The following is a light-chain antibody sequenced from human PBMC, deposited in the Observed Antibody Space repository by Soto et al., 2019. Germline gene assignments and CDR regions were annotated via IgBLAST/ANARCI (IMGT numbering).Light chain of an antibody. CDR2: AAS. V-gene: IGKV3-20*01. J-gene: IGKJ1*01. CDR1: QNVAEH. Sequence: ALTQSPATLSLAPWVRVTLSCRASQNVAEHLAWYQQKPGQPPRLLIYAASSRATGIPDRFSGSGSGADFTLTISRLEPEDFAVYYCQQYGSSPWTFGQGTKVDTK. CDR3: QQYGSSPWT.